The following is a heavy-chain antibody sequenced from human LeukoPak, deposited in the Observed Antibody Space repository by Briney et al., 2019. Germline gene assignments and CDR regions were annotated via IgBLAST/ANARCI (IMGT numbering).Heavy chain of an antibody. D-gene: IGHD2-21*02. CDR2: IIPIFGTA. CDR3: ARELYCGGDCMYYFDY. Sequence: SVKVSCKASGGTFSSYAISWVRQAPGQGLEWMGGIIPIFGTANYAQKFQGRVTITTDESTSTAYMELSSLRSEDTAVYYCARELYCGGDCMYYFDYWGQGTLVTVSS. J-gene: IGHJ4*02. CDR1: GGTFSSYA. V-gene: IGHV1-69*05.